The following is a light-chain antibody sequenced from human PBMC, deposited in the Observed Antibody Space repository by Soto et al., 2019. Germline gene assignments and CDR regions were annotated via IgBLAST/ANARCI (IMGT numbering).Light chain of an antibody. Sequence: DVVMTQSPLSLPVTLGQPASISCRSTHSLDYSDGNTYLSWFQQMPGQSPRRLIYQISDRDSGVPDRFSGSGSGTDFTLKISRVEAEDVGVYYCMQGTHWPYTFGQGTKLEIK. J-gene: IGKJ2*01. V-gene: IGKV2-30*01. CDR1: HSLDYSDGNTY. CDR2: QIS. CDR3: MQGTHWPYT.